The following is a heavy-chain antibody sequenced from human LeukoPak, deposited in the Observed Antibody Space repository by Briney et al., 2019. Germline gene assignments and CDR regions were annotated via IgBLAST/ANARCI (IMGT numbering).Heavy chain of an antibody. J-gene: IGHJ5*02. D-gene: IGHD2-15*01. CDR2: MNPNSGYT. CDR1: GYTFTNYD. V-gene: IGHV1-8*01. CDR3: ARGPAASHRNWFDP. Sequence: ASVWVSCKASGYTFTNYDVNWVRQATGQGLEWMGWMNPNSGYTGHAQKFQGRVTMTRNTSISTAYMELSSLRSEDTAVYYCARGPAASHRNWFDPWGQGTLVTVSS.